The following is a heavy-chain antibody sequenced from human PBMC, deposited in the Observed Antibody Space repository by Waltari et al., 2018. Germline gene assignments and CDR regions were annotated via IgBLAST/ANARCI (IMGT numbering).Heavy chain of an antibody. Sequence: QLQLQESGPGLVKPSETLSLTCSVSGVSITSNRHYWGWTRQPPGQGLEWIGTMSYSGATYSSPSLQSRVTISRDTSKNLLSLKLGSVTAADTAVYYCATYIGASVGTAAFDVWGLGTMVTVSS. V-gene: IGHV4-39*01. J-gene: IGHJ3*01. CDR3: ATYIGASVGTAAFDV. D-gene: IGHD5-12*01. CDR2: MSYSGAT. CDR1: GVSITSNRHY.